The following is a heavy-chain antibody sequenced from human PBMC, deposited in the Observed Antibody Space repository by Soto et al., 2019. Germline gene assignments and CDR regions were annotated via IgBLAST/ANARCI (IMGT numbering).Heavy chain of an antibody. CDR1: GFTFSSYS. V-gene: IGHV3-48*02. D-gene: IGHD3-10*01. Sequence: EVQLVESGGGLVQPGGSLRLSCAASGFTFSSYSMNWVRQAPGKGLEWVSYISSSSSTIYYADSVKGRFTISRDNAKNSLYLQMNRLRDEDTAVYYCARAGGPDYYYYGMDVWGQGTTVTVSS. CDR2: ISSSSSTI. J-gene: IGHJ6*02. CDR3: ARAGGPDYYYYGMDV.